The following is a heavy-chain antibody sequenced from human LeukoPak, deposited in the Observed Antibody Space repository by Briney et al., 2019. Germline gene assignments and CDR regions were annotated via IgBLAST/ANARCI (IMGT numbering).Heavy chain of an antibody. CDR1: GYTFTSYD. J-gene: IGHJ5*02. CDR3: ARGGFYGGDNWFDP. CDR2: MNPNSGNT. V-gene: IGHV1-8*01. D-gene: IGHD4-23*01. Sequence: GASVKVSGKASGYTFTSYDINWVRQATGQGLEWMGWMNPNSGNTGYAQKFQGRVTMTRNTSISTAYMELSSLRSEDTAVYYCARGGFYGGDNWFDPWGQGTLVTVSS.